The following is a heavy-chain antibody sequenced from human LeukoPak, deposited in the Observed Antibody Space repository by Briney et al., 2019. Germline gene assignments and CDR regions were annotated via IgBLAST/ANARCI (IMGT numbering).Heavy chain of an antibody. V-gene: IGHV3-33*01. D-gene: IGHD6-19*01. CDR2: IWYDGSNK. J-gene: IGHJ4*02. CDR1: GFTFSSYG. Sequence: GRSLRLSCAASGFTFSSYGMHWVRQAPGKELEWVAVIWYDGSNKYYADSVKGRFTISRDNSKNTLYLQMNSLRAEDTAVYYCARCSRDSSGQPLEYYFDYWGQGTLVTVSS. CDR3: ARCSRDSSGQPLEYYFDY.